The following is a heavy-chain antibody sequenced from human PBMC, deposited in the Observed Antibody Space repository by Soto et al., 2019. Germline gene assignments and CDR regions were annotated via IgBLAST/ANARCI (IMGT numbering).Heavy chain of an antibody. V-gene: IGHV3-30*03. CDR2: MSYDGSNE. CDR3: ATDGSHHFDY. CDR1: GFTFSNYA. D-gene: IGHD1-26*01. J-gene: IGHJ4*02. Sequence: QVQLVESGGGVVQPGRSLRLSCAAAGFTFSNYAMHLVPQAPGKGLEWVALMSYDGSNEYYADSVKGRFTISRDNSKNTLYLQMNSLRAEATAVYYCATDGSHHFDYWGKGTLVTVSS.